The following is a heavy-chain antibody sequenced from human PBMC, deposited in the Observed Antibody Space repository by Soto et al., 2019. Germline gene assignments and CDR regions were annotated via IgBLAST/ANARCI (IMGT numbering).Heavy chain of an antibody. D-gene: IGHD3-22*01. J-gene: IGHJ5*02. Sequence: ASVKVSCKVSGYTLTELSMHWVRQAPGKGLEWMGGFDPEDGETNYAQKFQGRVTITADESTSTTYMELSSLRSEDTAVYYCARAPPDNSDPDFPWGQGTLVTVSS. CDR3: ARAPPDNSDPDFP. V-gene: IGHV1-24*01. CDR2: FDPEDGET. CDR1: GYTLTELS.